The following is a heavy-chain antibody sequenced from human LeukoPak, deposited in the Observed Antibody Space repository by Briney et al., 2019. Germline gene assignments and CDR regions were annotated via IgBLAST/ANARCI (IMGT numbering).Heavy chain of an antibody. D-gene: IGHD3-10*01. Sequence: SETLSLTCAVYGGSFSGYYWSWIRKPPAKGLEWIGEINHSGSTNYNPSLKSRVTISVDASKNQFSLKLSSVTAADTAVYYCARRRVRTYYYGSGSFTNFDYWGQGTLVTVSS. CDR1: GGSFSGYY. V-gene: IGHV4-34*01. CDR2: INHSGST. J-gene: IGHJ4*02. CDR3: ARRRVRTYYYGSGSFTNFDY.